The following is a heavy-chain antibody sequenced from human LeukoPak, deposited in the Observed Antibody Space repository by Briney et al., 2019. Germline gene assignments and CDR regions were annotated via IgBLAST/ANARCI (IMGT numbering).Heavy chain of an antibody. D-gene: IGHD6-6*01. Sequence: GGSLRLSCAASGFTFSSYSMNWVRQAPGEGLEWVSSISSSSSYIYYADSVKGRFTISRDNAKNSLYLQMNSLRAEYTAVYYCAREEQLVTDYWGQGTLVTVSS. V-gene: IGHV3-21*01. CDR1: GFTFSSYS. J-gene: IGHJ4*02. CDR3: AREEQLVTDY. CDR2: ISSSSSYI.